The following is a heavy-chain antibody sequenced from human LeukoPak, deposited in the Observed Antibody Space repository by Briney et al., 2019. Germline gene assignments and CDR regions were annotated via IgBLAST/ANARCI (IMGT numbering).Heavy chain of an antibody. CDR3: ARVQPSYDFWSGYYGLFDY. CDR1: GYTFTSYG. CDR2: ISAYNGNT. Sequence: ASVKVSCKASGYTFTSYGISWVRQAPGQGLEWMGWISAYNGNTNYAQKLQGRVTMTTDTSTSTAYMGLRSLRSDDTAVYYCARVQPSYDFWSGYYGLFDYWGQGTLVTVSS. D-gene: IGHD3-3*01. J-gene: IGHJ4*02. V-gene: IGHV1-18*01.